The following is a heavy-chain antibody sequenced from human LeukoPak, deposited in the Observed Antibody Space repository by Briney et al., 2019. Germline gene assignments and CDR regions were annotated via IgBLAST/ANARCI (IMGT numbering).Heavy chain of an antibody. V-gene: IGHV3-23*01. CDR3: SKGQGEGSSWQALDY. D-gene: IGHD6-13*01. J-gene: IGHJ4*02. CDR1: GFTFSSYA. CDR2: ISTSGGST. Sequence: PGGSLRLSCTASGFTFSSYAMSWVSQAPGKGLEGVSAISTSGGSTYYADSVKGRFTISRDNSKNTLYLQMNSLRAEDTAVYYCSKGQGEGSSWQALDYWGQGTLVTVSS.